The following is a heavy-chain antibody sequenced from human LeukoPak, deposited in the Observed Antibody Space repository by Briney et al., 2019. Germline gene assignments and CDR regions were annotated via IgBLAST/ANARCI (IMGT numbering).Heavy chain of an antibody. Sequence: PSETLSLTCAVSGGSISSYYRSWIRQPPGKGLEWIVDIYYSGSTTYNPSLKSRGTLSAVTSKNQNSLMPSSVTAADTAVYYCASWKIAVACLDAFDIWGQGTMVTVS. V-gene: IGHV4-59*01. J-gene: IGHJ3*02. D-gene: IGHD6-19*01. CDR2: IYYSGST. CDR1: GGSISSYY. CDR3: ASWKIAVACLDAFDI.